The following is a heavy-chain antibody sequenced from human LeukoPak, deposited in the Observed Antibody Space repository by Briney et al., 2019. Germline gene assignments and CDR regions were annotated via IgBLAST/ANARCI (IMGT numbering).Heavy chain of an antibody. J-gene: IGHJ4*02. CDR3: AKQPDKGYSYGYRGYFDY. CDR1: GFTFSSYW. D-gene: IGHD5-18*01. CDR2: IKQDGSEK. V-gene: IGHV3-7*01. Sequence: GGSLRLSCAASGFTFSSYWMSWVRQAPGKGLEWVANIKQDGSEKYYVDSVKGRFTISRDNAKNSLYLQMNSLRAEDTAVYYCAKQPDKGYSYGYRGYFDYWGQGTLVTVSS.